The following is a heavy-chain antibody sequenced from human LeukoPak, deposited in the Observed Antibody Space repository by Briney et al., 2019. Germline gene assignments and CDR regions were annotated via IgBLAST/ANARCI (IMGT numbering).Heavy chain of an antibody. J-gene: IGHJ3*02. Sequence: SETLSLTCTVSGGSISSNIYYWGWIRQPPGKGLEWIGSIYYSGSTYYNPSLKSRVIISIDTSENQFSLKLSSVTAADTAVYYCARDSTVLLWFGVGSPEGAFDIWGQGTMVTVSS. CDR3: ARDSTVLLWFGVGSPEGAFDI. D-gene: IGHD3-10*01. CDR2: IYYSGST. CDR1: GGSISSNIYY. V-gene: IGHV4-39*07.